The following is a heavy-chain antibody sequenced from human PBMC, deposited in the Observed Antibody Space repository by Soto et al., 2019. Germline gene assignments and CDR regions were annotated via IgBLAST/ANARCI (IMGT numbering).Heavy chain of an antibody. CDR3: ATSTQVRYYYYGMDV. J-gene: IGHJ6*02. Sequence: GGSLRLSCAASGFTFSDYYMSWIRQAPGKGLEWVADICNSGSTKYYADSVKGRFTISRDNSKNTLYLQMNSLRAEDTAVYYCATSTQVRYYYYGMDVWGQGTTVTVSS. CDR2: ICNSGSTK. CDR1: GFTFSDYY. V-gene: IGHV3-11*04.